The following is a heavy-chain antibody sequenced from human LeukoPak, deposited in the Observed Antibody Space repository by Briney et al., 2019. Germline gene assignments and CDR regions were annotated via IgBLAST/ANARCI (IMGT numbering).Heavy chain of an antibody. CDR3: TTVSGTSGGASHF. CDR2: IKDDGSGQ. J-gene: IGHJ4*02. V-gene: IGHV3-7*01. Sequence: GGSLRLSCVASGLTFSGQWMSWVRQAPGKGLEWVASIKDDGSGQFYVDSVEGRFTISRDNAENSLYLQMSSLRAENTATYYCTTVSGTSGGASHFWGQGTLVTVSS. D-gene: IGHD6-25*01. CDR1: GLTFSGQW.